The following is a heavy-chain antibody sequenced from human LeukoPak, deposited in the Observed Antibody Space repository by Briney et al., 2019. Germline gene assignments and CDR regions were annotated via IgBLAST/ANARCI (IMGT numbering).Heavy chain of an antibody. Sequence: SETLSLTCTVSGGSISSGGNYWSWIRQHPGKGLEWIGYIYYSGSTYYNPSLKSRVTISVDTSKNQFSLKLSSVTAADTAVYYCARVMEASSVYYNYFDCWGHGTLVTVSS. V-gene: IGHV4-31*03. CDR2: IYYSGST. CDR3: ARVMEASSVYYNYFDC. D-gene: IGHD3-22*01. CDR1: GGSISSGGNY. J-gene: IGHJ4*01.